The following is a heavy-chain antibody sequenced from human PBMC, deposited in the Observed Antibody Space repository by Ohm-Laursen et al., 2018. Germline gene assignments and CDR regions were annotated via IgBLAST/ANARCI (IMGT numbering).Heavy chain of an antibody. CDR3: ARDLGYSYGYESYFDY. Sequence: SLRLSCAASGFTVGNNYMSWVRQAPGKGLEWVSFIYSGGSTYYADSVKGRFTISRDNSKNTLYLQMNSLRAEDTAVYYCARDLGYSYGYESYFDYWGQGTLVTVSS. CDR2: IYSGGST. CDR1: GFTVGNNY. J-gene: IGHJ4*02. D-gene: IGHD5-18*01. V-gene: IGHV3-66*01.